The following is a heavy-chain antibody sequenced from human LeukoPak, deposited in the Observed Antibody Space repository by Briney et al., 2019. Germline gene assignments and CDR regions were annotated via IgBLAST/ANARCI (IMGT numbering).Heavy chain of an antibody. V-gene: IGHV3-9*01. CDR1: GFTFDDYA. CDR2: ISWNSGSI. D-gene: IGHD6-19*01. Sequence: PGRSLRLSCAASGFTFDDYAMHRVRHAPGKGLEWVSGISWNSGSIGYADSVKGRFTISRDNAKNSLYLQMNSLRAEDTALYYCAKDIGSGWPYYYGMDVWGQGTTVTVSS. J-gene: IGHJ6*02. CDR3: AKDIGSGWPYYYGMDV.